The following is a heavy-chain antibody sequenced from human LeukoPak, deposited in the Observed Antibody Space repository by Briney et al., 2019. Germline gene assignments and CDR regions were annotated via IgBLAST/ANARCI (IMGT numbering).Heavy chain of an antibody. J-gene: IGHJ5*02. V-gene: IGHV4-59*01. Sequence: PSETLTLTCTVSGASINSYYWSWIRQPPGKGLEWIGYIYYSGSTNYNPSLKSRVTISVDTSKNQFSLKLSSVTAADTAVYYCARAVRGYSGPQGWFDPSGQGTLVTVSS. CDR1: GASINSYY. CDR2: IYYSGST. D-gene: IGHD5-12*01. CDR3: ARAVRGYSGPQGWFDP.